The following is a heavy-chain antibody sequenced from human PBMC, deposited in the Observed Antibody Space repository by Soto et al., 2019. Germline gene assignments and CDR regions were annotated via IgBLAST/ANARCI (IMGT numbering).Heavy chain of an antibody. Sequence: SETLSLTCTVSGGSISSYYWSWIRQPPGKGLEWIGYIYYSGSTNYNPSLKSRVTRSVETSKNQFSLKLSSVTAADTAVYYCARGYCSGGSCSSDVGYYYYGMDVWGQGTTVTVSS. CDR1: GGSISSYY. D-gene: IGHD2-15*01. CDR2: IYYSGST. CDR3: ARGYCSGGSCSSDVGYYYYGMDV. J-gene: IGHJ6*02. V-gene: IGHV4-59*01.